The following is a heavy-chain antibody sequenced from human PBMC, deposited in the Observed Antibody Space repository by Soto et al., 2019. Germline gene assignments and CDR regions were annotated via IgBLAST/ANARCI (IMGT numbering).Heavy chain of an antibody. J-gene: IGHJ5*02. CDR3: ARDRGNWFDP. CDR2: TYYRSNWYN. CDR1: GERFSSTIAA. V-gene: IGHV6-1*01. Sequence: SPTLSLPFAISGERFSSTIAAGTWIRRSPSRGLEWLGRTYYRSNWYNDYAVSWKSRITINPDTSKNQFSLQLNSVTPEDTAVYYCARDRGNWFDPWGQGTLVTVS.